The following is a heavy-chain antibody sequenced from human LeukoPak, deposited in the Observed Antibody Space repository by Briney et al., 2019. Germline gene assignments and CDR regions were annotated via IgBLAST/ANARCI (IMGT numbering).Heavy chain of an antibody. V-gene: IGHV3-48*04. CDR1: GFTFSSYS. D-gene: IGHD5-18*01. CDR2: ISSSSSTI. Sequence: PGGSLRLSCAASGFTFSSYSMNWVRQAPGKGLEWVSYISSSSSTIYNADSVKGRFTISRDNAKNSLYLQMNSLKTEDTAVYYCTTDLYGSPETAMAFDYWGQGTLVTVSS. CDR3: TTDLYGSPETAMAFDY. J-gene: IGHJ4*02.